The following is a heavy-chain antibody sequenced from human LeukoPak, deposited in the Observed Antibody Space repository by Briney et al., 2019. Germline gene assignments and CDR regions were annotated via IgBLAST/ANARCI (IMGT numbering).Heavy chain of an antibody. CDR2: IIPIFGTA. CDR3: ARGDDYSNYLVY. V-gene: IGHV1-69*01. Sequence: SVKVSCKASGGTFCSYAISWVRQAPGQGLEWMGGIIPIFGTANYAQKFQGRVTITADESTSTAYMELSSLRSEDTAVYYCARGDDYSNYLVYWGQGTLVTVSS. D-gene: IGHD4-11*01. CDR1: GGTFCSYA. J-gene: IGHJ4*02.